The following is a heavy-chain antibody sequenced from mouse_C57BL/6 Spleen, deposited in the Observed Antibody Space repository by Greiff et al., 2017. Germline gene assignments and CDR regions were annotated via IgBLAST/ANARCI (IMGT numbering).Heavy chain of an antibody. V-gene: IGHV14-2*01. CDR1: GFNITDYY. CDR3: YRGDYYGSSYFYFDY. Sequence: EVQLQQSGAELVKPGASVKLSCTASGFNITDYYMHWVKQRTEQGLEWIGRIDPEYGETKYAQKFKGKATITADTSSNTAYLQLSSLTSEASAVYYCYRGDYYGSSYFYFDYWGQGTTLTVSS. CDR2: IDPEYGET. J-gene: IGHJ2*01. D-gene: IGHD1-1*01.